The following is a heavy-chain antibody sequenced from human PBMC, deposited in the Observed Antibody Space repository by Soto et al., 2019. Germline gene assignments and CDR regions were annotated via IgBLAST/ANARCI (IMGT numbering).Heavy chain of an antibody. CDR2: IYYSGST. D-gene: IGHD2-2*01. J-gene: IGHJ5*01. Sequence: SETLSLTCTVSGGSISSGDYYWSWIRQPPGKGLEWIGYIYYSGSTYYNPSLKSRVTISVDTSKNQFSLKLSSVTAADTAVYYCAREVEGYCRSHTCHRELSNWFDSWGQGTLVTVSS. CDR1: GGSISSGDYY. CDR3: AREVEGYCRSHTCHRELSNWFDS. V-gene: IGHV4-30-4*01.